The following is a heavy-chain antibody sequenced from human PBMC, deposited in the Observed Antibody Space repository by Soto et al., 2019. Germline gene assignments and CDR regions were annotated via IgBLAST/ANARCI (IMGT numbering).Heavy chain of an antibody. CDR3: AKWSGYGDL. D-gene: IGHD5-12*01. CDR1: GFTFSSYS. Sequence: HPGGSLRLSCSVSGFTFSSYSFTWVRQAPGKGLQWVSGISIGGTHTFYADSVKGRFTISRDNSKNTVYLQMHSLRAEDTAVYYCAKWSGYGDLWGQGTLVTVSS. V-gene: IGHV3-23*01. CDR2: ISIGGTHT. J-gene: IGHJ4*02.